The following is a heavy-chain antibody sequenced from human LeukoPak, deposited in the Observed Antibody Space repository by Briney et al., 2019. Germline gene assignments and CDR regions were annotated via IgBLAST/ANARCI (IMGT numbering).Heavy chain of an antibody. D-gene: IGHD1-26*01. J-gene: IGHJ3*02. CDR1: GGTFSSYA. Sequence: SVKVSCKASGGTFSSYAISWVRQAPGQGLGWMGGIIPIFGTANYAQKFQGRVTITADESTSTAYMELSSLRSEDTAVYYCARARDSGRLDAFDIWGQGTMVTVSS. V-gene: IGHV1-69*01. CDR2: IIPIFGTA. CDR3: ARARDSGRLDAFDI.